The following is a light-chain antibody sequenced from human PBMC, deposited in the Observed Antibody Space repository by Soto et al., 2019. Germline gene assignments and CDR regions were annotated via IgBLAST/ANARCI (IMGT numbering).Light chain of an antibody. J-gene: IGKJ1*01. Sequence: DIKMTPSPSNLSALVLASVTITIRASQSISSWLAWYQQTPGKDPKLLIYAASSLESGVPSRFSGSGSGTDFTLTISRLQPDDFATYYRQQYNSYWTFGQGTKVDIK. CDR1: QSISSW. V-gene: IGKV1-5*01. CDR3: QQYNSYWT. CDR2: AAS.